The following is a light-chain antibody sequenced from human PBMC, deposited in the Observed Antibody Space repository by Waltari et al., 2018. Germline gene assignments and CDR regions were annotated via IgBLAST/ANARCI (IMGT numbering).Light chain of an antibody. CDR3: QQRYNWPPLT. J-gene: IGKJ4*01. V-gene: IGKV3-11*01. Sequence: VVLTQSPVTLSLSPGETATLSCRASHTIGTYLAWYQHKLGQSPRPPIYDASPRAPGIPARFSGSGSGTDFTLTISGLEAEDSAFYYCQQRYNWPPLTFGGGTKVQTK. CDR2: DAS. CDR1: HTIGTY.